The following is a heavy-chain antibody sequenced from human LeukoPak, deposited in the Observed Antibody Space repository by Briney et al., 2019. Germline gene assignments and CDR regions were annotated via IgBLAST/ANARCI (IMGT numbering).Heavy chain of an antibody. CDR1: GFTFSNAW. D-gene: IGHD3-22*01. CDR2: ISSSGSTI. Sequence: GGSLRLSCAASGFTFSNAWMSWVRQAPGKGLEWVSYISSSGSTIYYADSVKGRFTISRDNAKNSLYLQMNSLRAEDTAVYYCARDRYYDSSGAFDIWGQGTMVTVSS. CDR3: ARDRYYDSSGAFDI. J-gene: IGHJ3*02. V-gene: IGHV3-11*04.